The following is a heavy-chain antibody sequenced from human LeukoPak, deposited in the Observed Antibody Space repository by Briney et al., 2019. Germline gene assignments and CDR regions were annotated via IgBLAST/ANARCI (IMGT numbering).Heavy chain of an antibody. Sequence: ASVKVSCKVSGYTLTELSMHWVRQATGQGLGWMGWMNPNSGNTGYAQKFQGRVTMTRNTSISTAYMELSSLRSEDTAVYYCARRYCSSTSCYQSDAFDIWGQGTMVTVSS. J-gene: IGHJ3*02. CDR1: GYTLTELS. D-gene: IGHD2-2*01. CDR3: ARRYCSSTSCYQSDAFDI. CDR2: MNPNSGNT. V-gene: IGHV1-8*01.